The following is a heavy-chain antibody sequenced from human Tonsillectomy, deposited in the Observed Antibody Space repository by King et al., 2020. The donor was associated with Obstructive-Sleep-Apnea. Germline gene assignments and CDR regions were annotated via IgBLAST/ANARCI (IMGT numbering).Heavy chain of an antibody. D-gene: IGHD2-15*01. V-gene: IGHV3-21*01. J-gene: IGHJ6*02. CDR2: ISSSSSYI. CDR1: GFTCSSYS. CDR3: ARDQGGYDYGMDV. Sequence: VQLVESGGGLVKPGGSLRLSCAASGFTCSSYSMNWVRQAPGKWLELVSSISSSSSYIYYADSEKGRFTISRDNAKNSLYLQMNSLRAEDTAVYYCARDQGGYDYGMDVWGQGTTVTVSS.